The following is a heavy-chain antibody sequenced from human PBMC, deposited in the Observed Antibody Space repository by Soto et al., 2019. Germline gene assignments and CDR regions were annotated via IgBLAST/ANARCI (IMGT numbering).Heavy chain of an antibody. CDR3: VQDESINWYSGQFRK. CDR2: ITWNSGSI. CDR1: GFTFDDYA. Sequence: EVQLVESGGGLVQPGRSLRLSCEASGFTFDDYAMHWVRQVPGKGLEWVSGITWNSGSIGYADSVKGRFAISRDNAKNSLHLQMNRLRAEDTDFYYFVQDESINWYSGQFRKWGQGTLGTVSS. V-gene: IGHV3-9*01. D-gene: IGHD6-13*01. J-gene: IGHJ1*01.